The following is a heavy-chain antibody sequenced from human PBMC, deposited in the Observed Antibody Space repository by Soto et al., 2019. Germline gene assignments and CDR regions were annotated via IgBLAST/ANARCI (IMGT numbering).Heavy chain of an antibody. D-gene: IGHD2-2*01. V-gene: IGHV3-23*01. CDR2: ISSSGGST. J-gene: IGHJ6*02. Sequence: GGSLRLSCAASGFTFSSYAMSWVRQAPGKGLEWVSAISSSGGSTYYADSVKGRFTISRDNSKNTLYLQMNSLRVEDTAVYYCAREVFCSSSSCQVGYGMDVWGQGTTVTVSS. CDR3: AREVFCSSSSCQVGYGMDV. CDR1: GFTFSSYA.